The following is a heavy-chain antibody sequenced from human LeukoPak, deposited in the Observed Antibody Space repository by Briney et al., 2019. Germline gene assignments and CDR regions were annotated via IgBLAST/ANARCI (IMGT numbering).Heavy chain of an antibody. CDR2: INHSGST. CDR1: GGSFSGYY. J-gene: IGHJ5*02. Sequence: SETLSLTCAVYGGSFSGYYWSWIRQPPGKGLEWIGEINHSGSTNYNPSLKSRVTISVDTSKNQFSLKLSSVTAADTAVYYRARGIAANWFDPWGQGTLVTVSS. CDR3: ARGIAANWFDP. V-gene: IGHV4-34*01. D-gene: IGHD6-25*01.